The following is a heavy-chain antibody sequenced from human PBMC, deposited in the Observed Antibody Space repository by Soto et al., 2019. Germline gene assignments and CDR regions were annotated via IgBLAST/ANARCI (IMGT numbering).Heavy chain of an antibody. D-gene: IGHD2-15*01. CDR2: MLYSGLT. Sequence: KSSETLSLTCSVSGYSVSSSDYYWAWIRQPPGKGLEWIGSMLYSGLTYYNPSLKSRVTLSVDTSKNQFSVRLNSVTASDTAVYYCAPLSVSLSGPYGIDVWGQGTTVTVSS. CDR1: GYSVSSSDYY. J-gene: IGHJ6*02. V-gene: IGHV4-39*01. CDR3: APLSVSLSGPYGIDV.